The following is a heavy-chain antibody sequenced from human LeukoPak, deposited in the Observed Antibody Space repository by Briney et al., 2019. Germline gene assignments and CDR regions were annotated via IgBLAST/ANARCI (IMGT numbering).Heavy chain of an antibody. CDR1: GFIFSSYT. V-gene: IGHV3-7*01. D-gene: IGHD1-14*01. J-gene: IGHJ3*02. Sequence: GGSLRLSCAVSGFIFSSYTMNWVRQAPGQGLEWVANIKEDGSAQFYLDPVKGRFIISRDNAKNSLYLQMHSLRAEDTAVYYCANHRRPYLPDSTHAFDIWGQGTMVTVSS. CDR2: IKEDGSAQ. CDR3: ANHRRPYLPDSTHAFDI.